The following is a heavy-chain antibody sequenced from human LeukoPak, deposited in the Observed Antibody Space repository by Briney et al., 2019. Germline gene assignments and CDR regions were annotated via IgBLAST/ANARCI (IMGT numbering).Heavy chain of an antibody. Sequence: PGGSLRLSCAASGFTVSSNYMSWVRQAPGRGLEWVSSISSSSSYIYYADSVKGRFTISRDNAKNSLYLQMNSLGAEDTAVYYCARHGRDISGITDAFDIWGQGTMVTVSS. J-gene: IGHJ3*02. V-gene: IGHV3-21*01. CDR3: ARHGRDISGITDAFDI. CDR1: GFTVSSNY. CDR2: ISSSSSYI. D-gene: IGHD1-20*01.